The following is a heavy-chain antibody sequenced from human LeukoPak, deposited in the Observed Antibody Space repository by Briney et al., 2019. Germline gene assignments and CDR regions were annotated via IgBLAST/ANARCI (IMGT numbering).Heavy chain of an antibody. CDR2: IRFDGTSK. Sequence: PGGSLRLSCAASNFTFRSYGMHWVRQAPGKGLEWVAFIRFDGTSKYFANSVRGRFTISRDNSDSTLYLQMNRLRVDDTAVYYCAKEGSSGWYSWGWGQGTLVTVSS. CDR1: NFTFRSYG. V-gene: IGHV3-30*02. D-gene: IGHD6-19*01. J-gene: IGHJ4*02. CDR3: AKEGSSGWYSWG.